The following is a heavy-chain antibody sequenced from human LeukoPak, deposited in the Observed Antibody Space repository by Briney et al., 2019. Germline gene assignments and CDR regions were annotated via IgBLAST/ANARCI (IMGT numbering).Heavy chain of an antibody. D-gene: IGHD6-13*01. CDR3: ARAPTAYSSRRSHYYMDV. V-gene: IGHV3-7*01. CDR1: GFTFSRYW. Sequence: GGSLRLSCADSGFTFSRYWMSWVRQAPGKGLEWVANIKQDGSEKYYVDSVKGRFTISRDNAKNSLYLQMNSLRAEDTAVYYCARAPTAYSSRRSHYYMDVWGKGTTVTVSS. CDR2: IKQDGSEK. J-gene: IGHJ6*03.